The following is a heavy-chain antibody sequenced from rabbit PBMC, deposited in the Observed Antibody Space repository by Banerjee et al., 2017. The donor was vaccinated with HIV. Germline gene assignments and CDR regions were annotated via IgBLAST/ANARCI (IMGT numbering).Heavy chain of an antibody. CDR1: GFSFSNGYV. Sequence: QSLEESGGDLVKPGASLTLTCTASGFSFSNGYVMCWVRQAPGKGLEWIACIDGGSSGSTWYASWAKGRFTISKTSSTTVTLQMTSLTAADTATYFCARDLAGVIGWNFGLWGQGTLVTVS. D-gene: IGHD4-1*01. CDR2: IDGGSSGST. CDR3: ARDLAGVIGWNFGL. J-gene: IGHJ3*01. V-gene: IGHV1S40*01.